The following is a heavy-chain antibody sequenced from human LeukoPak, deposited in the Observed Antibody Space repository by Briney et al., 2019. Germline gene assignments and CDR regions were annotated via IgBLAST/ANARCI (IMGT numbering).Heavy chain of an antibody. CDR1: GGSINNYY. CDR3: AREGRRYDYGDFHICWYCYV. J-gene: IGHJ2*01. D-gene: IGHD4-17*01. Sequence: PSETLSLTCTVSGGSINNYYWNWIRQPPGKGLEWIARIYNSGSTNYNPSLKSRVTISVDKSKNQFSLKLSSVTAADTAVYYCAREGRRYDYGDFHICWYCYVWGRGTLFTVFS. CDR2: IYNSGST. V-gene: IGHV4-4*07.